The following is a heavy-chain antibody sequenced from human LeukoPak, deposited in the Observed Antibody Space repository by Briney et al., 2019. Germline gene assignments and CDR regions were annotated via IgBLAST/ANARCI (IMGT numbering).Heavy chain of an antibody. Sequence: ASVKVSCKTSGYTFTSYVINWGRQAPGQGLEWMGWISGINGNTNLAQKMQGRVTLTTDSSTRTGYMELRSLRPDDTAVYYCARGTVGGKDYFYMDVWGKGTTVTVSS. D-gene: IGHD4-11*01. V-gene: IGHV1-18*01. CDR3: ARGTVGGKDYFYMDV. CDR1: GYTFTSYV. CDR2: ISGINGNT. J-gene: IGHJ6*03.